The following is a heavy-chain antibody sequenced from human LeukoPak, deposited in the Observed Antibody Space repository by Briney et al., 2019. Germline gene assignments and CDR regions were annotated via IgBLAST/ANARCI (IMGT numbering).Heavy chain of an antibody. Sequence: GGSLRLSCEASRFIFTSYAMRWVRQDPGKGLEWVAVISYDGNNKYYADSVKGRFTISRDNSKNTLHLQMNSLRAEDTAVYYCARVVASNGMDVWGQGTTVTVSS. CDR2: ISYDGNNK. CDR3: ARVVASNGMDV. J-gene: IGHJ6*02. CDR1: RFIFTSYA. D-gene: IGHD2-15*01. V-gene: IGHV3-30-3*01.